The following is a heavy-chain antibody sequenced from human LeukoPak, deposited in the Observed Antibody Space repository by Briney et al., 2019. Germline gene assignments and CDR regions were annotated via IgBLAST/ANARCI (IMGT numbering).Heavy chain of an antibody. J-gene: IGHJ3*01. V-gene: IGHV1-58*01. CDR1: GFTFTSSA. Sequence: SVKVSCKASGFTFTSSAVQWVRQARGQRLEWIGGIVVGSGNTNYAQKFQERVTITRDMSTSLVYMELSSLRSEDTAVYYCAAEAAYYYDSRDAFDVWGQGTMVTVSS. CDR3: AAEAAYYYDSRDAFDV. CDR2: IVVGSGNT. D-gene: IGHD3-22*01.